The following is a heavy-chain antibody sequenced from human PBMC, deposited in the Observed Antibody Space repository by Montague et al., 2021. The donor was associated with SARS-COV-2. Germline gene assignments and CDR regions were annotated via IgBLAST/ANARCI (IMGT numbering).Heavy chain of an antibody. CDR2: IYWYDDK. V-gene: IGHV2-5*01. CDR3: ARRITIYAFDI. D-gene: IGHD3-3*01. Sequence: PALVKPTQTLTLTCTFSGFSLSTSGVGVGWIRQPPGKALEWRALIYWYDDKRYSPSLKSRLTITKDTSKNQVVLTMTNMDPVDTATYYCARRITIYAFDIWGQGTMVTVSS. CDR1: GFSLSTSGVG. J-gene: IGHJ3*02.